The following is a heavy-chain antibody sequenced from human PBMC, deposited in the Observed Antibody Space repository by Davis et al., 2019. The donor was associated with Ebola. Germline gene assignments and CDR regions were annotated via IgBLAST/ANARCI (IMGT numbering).Heavy chain of an antibody. J-gene: IGHJ5*02. CDR3: ARGSRGWWHRGWFDP. D-gene: IGHD6-19*01. CDR2: INHSGST. CDR1: GGSFSGYY. Sequence: PSETLSLTCAVYGGSFSGYYWSWIRQPPGKGLEWIGEINHSGSTNYNPSLKSRVTISVDTSKNQFSLKLSSVTAADTAVYYCARGSRGWWHRGWFDPWGQGTLVTVSS. V-gene: IGHV4-34*01.